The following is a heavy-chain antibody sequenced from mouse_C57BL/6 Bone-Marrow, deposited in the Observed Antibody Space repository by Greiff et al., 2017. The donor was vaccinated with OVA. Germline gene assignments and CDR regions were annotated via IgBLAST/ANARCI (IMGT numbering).Heavy chain of an antibody. J-gene: IGHJ4*01. CDR2: IDPSDSYT. Sequence: VQLQQPGAELVMPGASVKLSCKASGYTFTSYWMHWVKQRPGQGLEWIGEIDPSDSYTNYNQKFKGKSTLTVDKSSSTAYMQLSSLTSEDSAVYYCATDYSNYDAMDYWGQGTSVTVSS. D-gene: IGHD2-5*01. V-gene: IGHV1-69*01. CDR1: GYTFTSYW. CDR3: ATDYSNYDAMDY.